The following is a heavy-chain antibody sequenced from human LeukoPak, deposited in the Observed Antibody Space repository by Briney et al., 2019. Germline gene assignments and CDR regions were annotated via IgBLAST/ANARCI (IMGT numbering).Heavy chain of an antibody. J-gene: IGHJ5*02. V-gene: IGHV1-3*01. CDR2: INAGNGNA. D-gene: IGHD2-15*01. CDR1: GYTFTSYG. CDR3: ARGILGYCSGGSCYGRVSWFDP. Sequence: ASVKVSCKASGYTFTSYGMHWVRQAPGQRLEWMAWINAGNGNAKYSQKFQGRVTITRDTSASTAYMELSSLRSEDTAVYYCARGILGYCSGGSCYGRVSWFDPWGQGTLVTVSS.